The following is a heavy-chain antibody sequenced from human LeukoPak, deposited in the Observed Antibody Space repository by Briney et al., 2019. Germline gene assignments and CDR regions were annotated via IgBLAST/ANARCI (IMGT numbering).Heavy chain of an antibody. J-gene: IGHJ4*02. Sequence: ASEKVSRKAPGYTLNVYYLHGVPQAPRRGLEWMGWINPNRGDTHYAQKLQGWVTKTRDTSISTAYMELSRLRSHDTGVYDCARGLYGLRYFASLLLGYWGQGTLVTVSS. D-gene: IGHD3-9*01. V-gene: IGHV1-2*04. CDR2: INPNRGDT. CDR1: GYTLNVYY. CDR3: ARGLYGLRYFASLLLGY.